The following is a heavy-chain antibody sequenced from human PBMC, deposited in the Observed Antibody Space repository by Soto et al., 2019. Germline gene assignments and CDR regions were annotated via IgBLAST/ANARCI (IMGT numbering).Heavy chain of an antibody. D-gene: IGHD4-17*01. J-gene: IGHJ5*02. CDR3: ARRRLYGGRFDP. CDR1: GYTFTSYD. CDR2: MNPNSGNT. Sequence: QVQLVQSGAEVKKPGASVKVSCKASGYTFTSYDINWVRQATGQGLEWMGWMNPNSGNTGYAQKFQGRXXMXRXXSISTAYMELSSLRSEDTAVYYCARRRLYGGRFDPWGQGTLVTVSS. V-gene: IGHV1-8*01.